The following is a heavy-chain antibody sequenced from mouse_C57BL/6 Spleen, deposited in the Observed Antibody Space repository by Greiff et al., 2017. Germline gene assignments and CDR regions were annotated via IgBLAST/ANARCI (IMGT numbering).Heavy chain of an antibody. D-gene: IGHD3-2*02. Sequence: VKLQESGAELARPGASVKMSCKASGYTFTSYTMHWVKQRPGQGLEWIGYINPSSGYTKYNQKFKDKATLTADKSSSTAYMQLSSLTSEDSAVYYCARNSSGYFAYWGQGTLVTVSA. J-gene: IGHJ3*01. V-gene: IGHV1-4*01. CDR1: GYTFTSYT. CDR2: INPSSGYT. CDR3: ARNSSGYFAY.